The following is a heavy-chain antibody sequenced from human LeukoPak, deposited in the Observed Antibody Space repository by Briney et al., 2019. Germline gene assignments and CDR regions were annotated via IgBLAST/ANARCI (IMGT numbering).Heavy chain of an antibody. D-gene: IGHD3-22*01. J-gene: IGHJ4*02. CDR1: GYPISSGYY. Sequence: SETLSLTCSVSGYPISSGYYWGWIRQPPGRGLEWIGSIYHSGSTYYNPSLKSRVTISVDTSKNQFSLKLSSVTAADTAVYYCARILGFYDSSGYTHRFLPYYFDYWGQGTLVTVSS. V-gene: IGHV4-38-2*02. CDR2: IYHSGST. CDR3: ARILGFYDSSGYTHRFLPYYFDY.